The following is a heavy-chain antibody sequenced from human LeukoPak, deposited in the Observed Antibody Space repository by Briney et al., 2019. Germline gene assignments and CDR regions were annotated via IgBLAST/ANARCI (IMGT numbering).Heavy chain of an antibody. V-gene: IGHV3-30*18. CDR1: GFTFSSYG. J-gene: IGHJ3*02. CDR2: ISYDGSNK. CDR3: ANLAGAVAGEFDAFDI. D-gene: IGHD6-19*01. Sequence: GRSLRLSCAASGFTFSSYGMHWVRQAPGKGLEWVAVISYDGSNKYYADSVKGRFTIPRDNSKNTLYLQMNSLRAEDTAVYYCANLAGAVAGEFDAFDIWGQGTMVTVSS.